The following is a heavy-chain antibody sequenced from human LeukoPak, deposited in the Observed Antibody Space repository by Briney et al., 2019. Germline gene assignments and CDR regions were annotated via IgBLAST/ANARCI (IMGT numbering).Heavy chain of an antibody. D-gene: IGHD2-2*01. V-gene: IGHV4-34*01. Sequence: PSETLSLTCAVYGGSFSGYYWSWIRQPPGKGLEWIGEINHSGSTNYNPSLKSRVTISLDTSKNQFSLKLTSVTAADTAVYYCARLASSRYCSSSSCSKDYWGQGTLVTVSS. CDR3: ARLASSRYCSSSSCSKDY. CDR1: GGSFSGYY. J-gene: IGHJ4*02. CDR2: INHSGST.